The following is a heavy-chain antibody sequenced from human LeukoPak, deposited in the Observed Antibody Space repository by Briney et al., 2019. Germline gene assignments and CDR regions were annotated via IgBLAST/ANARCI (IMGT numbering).Heavy chain of an antibody. CDR2: IIPIFGTA. J-gene: IGHJ3*02. CDR1: GGTFSSYA. CDR3: AKTYYDFWSGYLNAFDI. V-gene: IGHV1-69*13. D-gene: IGHD3-3*01. Sequence: SVKVSCKASGGTFSSYAISWVRQAPGEGLEWMGGIIPIFGTANYAQKFQGRVTITADESTSTAYMELSSLRSEDTAVYYCAKTYYDFWSGYLNAFDIWGQGTMLTVSS.